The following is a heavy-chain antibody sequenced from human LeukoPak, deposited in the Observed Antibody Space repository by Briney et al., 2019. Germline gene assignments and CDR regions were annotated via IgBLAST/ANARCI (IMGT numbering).Heavy chain of an antibody. Sequence: ASVKVSCKVSGYTLTELSMHWVRQAPGKGLEWMGGFDPEDGETIYAQKFQGRVTITADKSTSTAYMELSSLRSEDTAVYYCASNPIASYDYGDYIDYYYGMDVWGQGTTVTVSS. V-gene: IGHV1-24*01. CDR1: GYTLTELS. CDR3: ASNPIASYDYGDYIDYYYGMDV. D-gene: IGHD4-17*01. CDR2: FDPEDGET. J-gene: IGHJ6*02.